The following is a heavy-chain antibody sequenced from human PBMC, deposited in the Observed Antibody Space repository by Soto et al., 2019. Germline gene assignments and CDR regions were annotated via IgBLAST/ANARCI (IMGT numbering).Heavy chain of an antibody. J-gene: IGHJ6*02. CDR3: ARISDKEWLGYYGMDV. D-gene: IGHD5-12*01. CDR1: GYTFTSYG. V-gene: IGHV1-69*13. Sequence: GASVKLSCKASGYTFTSYGISWVRQAPGQGLEWMGGIIPIFGTANYAQKFQGRVTITADESTSTAYMELSSLRSEDTAVYYCARISDKEWLGYYGMDVWGQGTTVTVSS. CDR2: IIPIFGTA.